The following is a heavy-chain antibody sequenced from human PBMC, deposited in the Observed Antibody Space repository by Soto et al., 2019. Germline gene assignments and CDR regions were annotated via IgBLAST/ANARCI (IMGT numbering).Heavy chain of an antibody. CDR2: ISSSSSYI. V-gene: IGHV3-21*01. J-gene: IGHJ4*02. D-gene: IGHD5-18*01. CDR3: AKTQGGYSYGQGDY. Sequence: EVQLVESGGGLVKPGGSLRLSCAASGFTFSSYSMNWVRQAPGKGLEWVSSISSSSSYIYYADSVKGRFTISRDNAKNSLYLQMNSLRAEDTAVYYCAKTQGGYSYGQGDYWGQGTLVTVSS. CDR1: GFTFSSYS.